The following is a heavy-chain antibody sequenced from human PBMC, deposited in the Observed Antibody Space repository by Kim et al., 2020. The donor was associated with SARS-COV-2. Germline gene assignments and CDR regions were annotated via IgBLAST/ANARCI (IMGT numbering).Heavy chain of an antibody. J-gene: IGHJ4*02. CDR2: TYYRSKWYN. Sequence: SQTLSLTCAISGDSVSDSNAAWNWIRQSPSRGLEWLGRTYYRSKWYNDYAVSVKSRITINPDTSKNQVSLQLNSVTPEDTAIYYCTRATYSNGCSYFDYWGQGTLVTVSS. CDR1: GDSVSDSNAA. V-gene: IGHV6-1*01. CDR3: TRATYSNGCSYFDY. D-gene: IGHD6-19*01.